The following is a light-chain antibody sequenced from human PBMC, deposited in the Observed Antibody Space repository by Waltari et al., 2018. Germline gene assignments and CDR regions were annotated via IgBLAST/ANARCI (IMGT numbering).Light chain of an antibody. CDR1: SSDVGPYNL. V-gene: IGLV2-23*01. CDR2: EST. CDR3: CSFAGSSPHVV. J-gene: IGLJ2*01. Sequence: QSALTQPASVSGSPGQSITISCTGTSSDVGPYNLVSWYQLPPGKAPIPIIYESTKRPSGVSSRFSGSKSGNTASLTISGLQAEDEADYYCCSFAGSSPHVVFGGGTKLTVL.